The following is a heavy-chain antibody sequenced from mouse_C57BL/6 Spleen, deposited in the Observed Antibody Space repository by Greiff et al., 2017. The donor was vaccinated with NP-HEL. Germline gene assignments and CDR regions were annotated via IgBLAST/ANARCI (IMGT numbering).Heavy chain of an antibody. CDR1: GYTFTDYN. Sequence: EVQLQQSGPELVKPGASVKIPCKASGYTFTDYNMDWVKQSHGKSLEWIGDINPNNGGTIYNQKFKGKATLTVDKSSSTAYMALRSRTSEDTAVYYCARIDYAMDYWGQGTSVTVSS. V-gene: IGHV1-18*01. J-gene: IGHJ4*01. CDR2: INPNNGGT. CDR3: ARIDYAMDY.